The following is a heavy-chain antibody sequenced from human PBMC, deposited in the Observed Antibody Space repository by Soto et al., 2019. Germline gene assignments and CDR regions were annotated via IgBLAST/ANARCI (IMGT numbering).Heavy chain of an antibody. CDR2: IYYSGNT. J-gene: IGHJ6*02. Sequence: KSSETLSLTCTVSGGSIRSGGYYWSWVRQNPRRGLEWIGNIYYSGNTYYNPSLKNRLTITVDTSKNHFSLNLSSVTAADTAVYYCARDRLMATAGTARHYFGLDVWGQGTTVTVSS. CDR3: ARDRLMATAGTARHYFGLDV. V-gene: IGHV4-31*03. CDR1: GGSIRSGGYY. D-gene: IGHD5-18*01.